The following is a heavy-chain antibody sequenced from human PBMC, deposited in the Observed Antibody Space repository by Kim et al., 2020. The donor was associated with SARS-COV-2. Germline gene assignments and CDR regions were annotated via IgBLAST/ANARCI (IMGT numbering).Heavy chain of an antibody. CDR2: IYYSGST. J-gene: IGHJ5*02. CDR3: ARGSSLTIFGVVGWFDP. CDR1: GGSISSDY. V-gene: IGHV4-59*01. Sequence: SETLTLTCTVSGGSISSDYWSWIRQPPGKGLEWIGYIYYSGSTNYNPSRKSRVTISVDTSKNQFSLKLSSVTAADTAVYYCARGSSLTIFGVVGWFDPWGQGTLVTVSS. D-gene: IGHD3-3*01.